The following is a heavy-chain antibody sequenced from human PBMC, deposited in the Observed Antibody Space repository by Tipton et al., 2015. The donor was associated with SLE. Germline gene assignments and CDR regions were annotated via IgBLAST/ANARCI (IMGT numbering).Heavy chain of an antibody. CDR3: ARAYSYANFDY. V-gene: IGHV4-59*11. D-gene: IGHD3-16*01. CDR2: IYYSGST. J-gene: IGHJ4*02. CDR1: GGSISSHY. Sequence: TLSLTCTVSGGSISSHYWSWIRQPPGKGLEWIGYIYYSGSTNYNPSLKSRVTISVDTSKNQFSLKLSSVTAADTAVYYCARAYSYANFDYWGQGTQVTVSS.